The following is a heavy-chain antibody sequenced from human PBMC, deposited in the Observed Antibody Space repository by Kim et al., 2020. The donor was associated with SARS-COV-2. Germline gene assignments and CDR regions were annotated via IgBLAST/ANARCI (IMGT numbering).Heavy chain of an antibody. CDR2: IYNSGTT. CDR3: ARSSGYYWVSDY. J-gene: IGHJ4*02. D-gene: IGHD3-22*01. CDR1: GDSFSSGDFY. Sequence: SETLSLTCTVSGDSFSSGDFYWSWIRQHPGKGLEWIGYIYNSGTTYYNPSLKSRLTIPVVTSENQSALKLSSVTAADTAVYYCARSSGYYWVSDYWGQGTLVTVSS. V-gene: IGHV4-31*03.